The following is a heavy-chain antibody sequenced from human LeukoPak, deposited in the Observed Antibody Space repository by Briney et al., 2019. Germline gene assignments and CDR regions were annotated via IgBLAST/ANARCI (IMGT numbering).Heavy chain of an antibody. CDR3: AHRRGGDFDY. D-gene: IGHD3-16*01. V-gene: IGHV2-5*02. CDR2: IYWDDEK. CDR1: GFSLSSSAEVA. Sequence: SGPTLVNPTQTLTLTCTFSGFSLSSSAEVAVGWIRQPPGEALEWLALIYWDDEKRYSPVLESRLTITKDTSKNEVVLTMTNMDPVDTATYYCAHRRGGDFDYWGQGTLVTVSS. J-gene: IGHJ4*02.